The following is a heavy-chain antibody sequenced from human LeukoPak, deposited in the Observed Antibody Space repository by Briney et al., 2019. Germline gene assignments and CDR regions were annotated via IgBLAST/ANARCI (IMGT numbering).Heavy chain of an antibody. J-gene: IGHJ5*02. CDR3: ARRGYCSGGSCYPTRFHWFDP. Sequence: SETLSLTCTVAGGSISSYYWIWIRQPPGKGLEWIGYIYYSGSTNYNPSLKSRVTISVDTSKNQFSLKLSSVTAADTAVYYCARRGYCSGGSCYPTRFHWFDPWGQGTLVTVSS. CDR2: IYYSGST. V-gene: IGHV4-59*08. CDR1: GGSISSYY. D-gene: IGHD2-15*01.